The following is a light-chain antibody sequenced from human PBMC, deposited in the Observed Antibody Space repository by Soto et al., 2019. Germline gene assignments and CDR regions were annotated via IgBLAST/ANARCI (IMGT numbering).Light chain of an antibody. V-gene: IGKV3-20*01. CDR2: GAS. CDR3: QQYGNSPYT. Sequence: EIVLTQSPDTLSLSPGDRVTLSCRASQSVRSNFLAWYQQKRGQAPRLLIYGASTGATGVADRCTGSGSGTEFTLTSSRLEPEDFGVFYCQQYGNSPYTFGRGTKLEI. J-gene: IGKJ2*01. CDR1: QSVRSNF.